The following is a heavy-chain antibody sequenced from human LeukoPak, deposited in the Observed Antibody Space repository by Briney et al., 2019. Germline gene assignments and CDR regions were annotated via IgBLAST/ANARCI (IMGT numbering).Heavy chain of an antibody. CDR2: IYSIGNT. D-gene: IGHD6-6*01. CDR3: ARERERGVSSSSREFDY. V-gene: IGHV4-4*07. J-gene: IGHJ4*02. CDR1: SGSVSISY. Sequence: TPSETLSLTCTVSSGSVSISYWSWIRQPAGRGLEWIGRIYSIGNTNYNPSLKSRVTMSVDTSKNQFSLKLSSVTAADTAVYYCARERERGVSSSSREFDYWGQGTLVTVSS.